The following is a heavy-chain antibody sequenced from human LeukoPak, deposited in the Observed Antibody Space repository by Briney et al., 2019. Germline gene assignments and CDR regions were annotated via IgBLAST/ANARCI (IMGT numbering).Heavy chain of an antibody. Sequence: SETLSLTCTVSGGSISSYYWSWIRQPPGKGLEWIGYIYYSGSTNYNPSLKSRVTISVDTSKNQFSLKLSSVTAADTAVDYCARHLVTSGYDYVWGSYRAHFDYWGQGTLVTVSS. CDR2: IYYSGST. CDR3: ARHLVTSGYDYVWGSYRAHFDY. J-gene: IGHJ4*02. V-gene: IGHV4-59*08. CDR1: GGSISSYY. D-gene: IGHD3-16*02.